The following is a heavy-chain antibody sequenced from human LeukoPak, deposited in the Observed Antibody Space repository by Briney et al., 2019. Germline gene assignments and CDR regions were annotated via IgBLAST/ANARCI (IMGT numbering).Heavy chain of an antibody. J-gene: IGHJ4*02. CDR3: ARDSYDSSGGSYYFDY. CDR2: ISSSSSYI. D-gene: IGHD3-22*01. V-gene: IGHV3-21*01. Sequence: GGSLRLSCAASGFTFSSYAMSWVRQAPGKGLEWVSSISSSSSYIYYADSVKGRFTISRDNAKNSLYLQMNSLRAEDTAVYYCARDSYDSSGGSYYFDYWGQGTLVTVSS. CDR1: GFTFSSYA.